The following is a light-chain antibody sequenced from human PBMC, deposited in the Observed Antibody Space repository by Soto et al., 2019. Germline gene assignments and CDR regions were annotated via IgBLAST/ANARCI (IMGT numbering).Light chain of an antibody. Sequence: EIVLTQSPGTLSLSPGERATLSCRASQSVRSRYLAWYQQKPGRAPRLLIYGASNRATGIPDRFSGSGSGTDFPLTVSRLEPADFAVYFCQQYDTSPGTFGQGTKVEIK. J-gene: IGKJ1*01. V-gene: IGKV3-20*01. CDR1: QSVRSRY. CDR2: GAS. CDR3: QQYDTSPGT.